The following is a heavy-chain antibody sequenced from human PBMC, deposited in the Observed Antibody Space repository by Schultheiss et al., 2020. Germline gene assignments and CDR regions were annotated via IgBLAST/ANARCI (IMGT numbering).Heavy chain of an antibody. V-gene: IGHV3-30-3*01. Sequence: GESLKISCAASGFTFSSYAMHWVRQAPGKGLEWVAVISYDGSNKYYADSVKGRFTISRDNSKNTLYLQMNSLRAEDTAVYYCARAVAGPYYYYYGMDVWGKGTTVNVS. CDR2: ISYDGSNK. CDR1: GFTFSSYA. J-gene: IGHJ6*04. D-gene: IGHD6-19*01. CDR3: ARAVAGPYYYYYGMDV.